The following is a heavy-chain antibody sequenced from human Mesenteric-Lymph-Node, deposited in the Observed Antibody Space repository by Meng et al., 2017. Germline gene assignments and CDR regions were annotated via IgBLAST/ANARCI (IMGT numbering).Heavy chain of an antibody. Sequence: LPLPWWGPRVVKPSETLSLTCTVSGGSISSNGYYLDWVRQPPGKGPEWIGAIYHSGSTSYNPSLQSRVTMFVDTSKNQFSLMLTSVTATDTAVYYCARRRGGSGRDCWGQGTLVTVSS. D-gene: IGHD3-10*01. CDR2: IYHSGST. CDR3: ARRRGGSGRDC. J-gene: IGHJ4*02. CDR1: GGSISSNGYY. V-gene: IGHV4-39*01.